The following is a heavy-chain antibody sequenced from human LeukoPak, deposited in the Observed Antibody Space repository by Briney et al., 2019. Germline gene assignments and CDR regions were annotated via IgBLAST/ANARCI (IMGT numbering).Heavy chain of an antibody. Sequence: KASETLSLTCTVSGYSISSGYYWGWVRQPPGKGLEWIGTIYHSGTTYYNPSLKSRVTISVDTSKNQFSLKLSSVTAADTAMYFCARERGYDYCDRGRDWSPDYWGQGTLVTVSS. V-gene: IGHV4-38-2*02. CDR1: GYSISSGYY. CDR2: IYHSGTT. D-gene: IGHD4/OR15-4a*01. J-gene: IGHJ4*02. CDR3: ARERGYDYCDRGRDWSPDY.